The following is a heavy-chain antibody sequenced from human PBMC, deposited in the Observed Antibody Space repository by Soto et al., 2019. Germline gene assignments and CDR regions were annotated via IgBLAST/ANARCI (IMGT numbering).Heavy chain of an antibody. V-gene: IGHV4-4*02. CDR1: GGSISSSNW. J-gene: IGHJ5*02. D-gene: IGHD3-3*01. CDR2: IYHSGST. CDR3: ARTHYDFWSGYYFGWFDP. Sequence: SETLSLTCAVSGGSISSSNWWSLVRQPPGKGLEWIGEIYHSGSTNYNPSLKSRVTISVDKSKNQFSLKLSSVTAADTAVYYCARTHYDFWSGYYFGWFDPWGQGTLVTVSS.